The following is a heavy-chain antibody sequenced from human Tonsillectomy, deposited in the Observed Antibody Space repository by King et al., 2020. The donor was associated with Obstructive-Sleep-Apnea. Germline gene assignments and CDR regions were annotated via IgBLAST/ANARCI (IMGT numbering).Heavy chain of an antibody. Sequence: QLQESGPGLVKPSETLSLSCIVSGGSISSSTNYWGWIRQPPGEGLEWIGTTTYSGISYYNPSLNSRATISVDTLKNHFFLRLRSVTAADTAVYYCARDRGTTVSTFGGMDVWGQGATVTVSS. CDR1: GGSISSSTNY. V-gene: IGHV4-39*07. J-gene: IGHJ6*02. CDR3: ARDRGTTVSTFGGMDV. D-gene: IGHD4-17*01. CDR2: TTYSGIS.